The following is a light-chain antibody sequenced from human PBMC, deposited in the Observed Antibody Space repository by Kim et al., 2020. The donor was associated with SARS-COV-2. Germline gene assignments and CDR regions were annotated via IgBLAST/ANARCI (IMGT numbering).Light chain of an antibody. CDR1: QTILYSSNNKNY. Sequence: DIVMTQSPDSLAASLGERATINCKSSQTILYSSNNKNYLAWYQQKPGQAPKLIIFWASTRESGVPDRFSGSGSGTDFTLTISSLQAEDLAVYYCQQYYSTPRTFGQGTKLEI. J-gene: IGKJ2*02. V-gene: IGKV4-1*01. CDR2: WAS. CDR3: QQYYSTPRT.